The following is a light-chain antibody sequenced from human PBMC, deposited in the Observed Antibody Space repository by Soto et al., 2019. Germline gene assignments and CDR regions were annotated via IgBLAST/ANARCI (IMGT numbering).Light chain of an antibody. Sequence: DIQMTQSPSSLSASVGDRVIITCRTSQSISNYLNWYQHKPGKAPKVLISAASNLQSGVPSRFSGSGSGTVFTLTISNLQPEDFATYFCQQSYTLSSLTFGGGTKVDIK. CDR1: QSISNY. V-gene: IGKV1-39*01. CDR3: QQSYTLSSLT. J-gene: IGKJ4*01. CDR2: AAS.